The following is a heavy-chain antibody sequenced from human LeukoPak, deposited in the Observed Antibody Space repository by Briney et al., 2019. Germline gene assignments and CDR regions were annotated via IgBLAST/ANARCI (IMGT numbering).Heavy chain of an antibody. CDR1: GFTFSSYW. J-gene: IGHJ5*02. CDR3: ARDGTYSSGGRVGWFDP. V-gene: IGHV3-7*01. CDR2: IKQDGSEK. Sequence: PGGSLRLSCAASGFTFSSYWMSWVRQAPGKGLEWVANIKQDGSEKYYVDSVKGRFTISRDNAKNSLYLQMNSLRAEDTAVYYCARDGTYSSGGRVGWFDPWGQGTLVTVSS. D-gene: IGHD6-25*01.